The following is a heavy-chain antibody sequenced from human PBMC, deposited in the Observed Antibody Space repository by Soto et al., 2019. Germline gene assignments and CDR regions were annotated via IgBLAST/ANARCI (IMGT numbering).Heavy chain of an antibody. CDR3: ARDVPYCTNGVCPGDWFDP. CDR2: IYTSGST. V-gene: IGHV4-4*07. J-gene: IGHJ5*02. CDR1: GGSISSYY. Sequence: SETLSLTCTVSGGSISSYYWSWIRQPAGKGLEWIGRIYTSGSTNYNPSLKSRVTMSVDTSKNQFSLKLSSVTAADTAVYYCARDVPYCTNGVCPGDWFDPWGQGPLVTVSS. D-gene: IGHD2-8*01.